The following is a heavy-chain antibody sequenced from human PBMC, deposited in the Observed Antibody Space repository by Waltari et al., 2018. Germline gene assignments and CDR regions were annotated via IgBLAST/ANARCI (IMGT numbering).Heavy chain of an antibody. D-gene: IGHD6-13*01. J-gene: IGHJ3*02. CDR1: GGTFSSYA. CDR3: ASAIVIAAAGRGFAFDI. V-gene: IGHV1-69*13. Sequence: QVQLVQSGAEVKKPGSSVKVSCKASGGTFSSYAISWVRQAPGKGLEWMGGIIPIFGTANYAQKFQGRVTITADESTSTAYMELSSLRSEDTAVYYCASAIVIAAAGRGFAFDIWGQGTMVTVSS. CDR2: IIPIFGTA.